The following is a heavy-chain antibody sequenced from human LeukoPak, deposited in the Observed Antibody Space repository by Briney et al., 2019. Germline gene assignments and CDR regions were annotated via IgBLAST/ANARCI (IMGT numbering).Heavy chain of an antibody. CDR2: IRSKAYGGTT. V-gene: IGHV3-49*04. CDR3: TREWTSSSWPTPFDY. J-gene: IGHJ4*02. Sequence: GGSLRLSCTASGFTFGDYAMSWVRQAPGKGLEWVGFIRSKAYGGTTEYAASVKGRFTISRDDSKSIAYLQMNSLKTEDTAVYYCTREWTSSSWPTPFDYWGQGTLVTVSS. CDR1: GFTFGDYA. D-gene: IGHD6-13*01.